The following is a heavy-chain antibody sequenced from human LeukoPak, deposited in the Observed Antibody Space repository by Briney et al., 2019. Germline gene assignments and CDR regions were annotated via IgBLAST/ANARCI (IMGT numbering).Heavy chain of an antibody. Sequence: GGSLRLSCAASGFTFSSYGMHWVRQAPGKGLEWVAYIRYDVNTKYYADSVKGRFTISRDNSKNTLFLQMNSLRAEDTAVYYCAKGVLVPPTYFDYWGQGTLVTVSS. V-gene: IGHV3-30*02. CDR3: AKGVLVPPTYFDY. CDR1: GFTFSSYG. D-gene: IGHD3-3*01. CDR2: IRYDVNTK. J-gene: IGHJ4*02.